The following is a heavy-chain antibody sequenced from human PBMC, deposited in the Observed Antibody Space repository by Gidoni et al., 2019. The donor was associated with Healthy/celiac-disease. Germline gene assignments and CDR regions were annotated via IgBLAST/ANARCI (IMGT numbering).Heavy chain of an antibody. Sequence: EVQLVESGGGLVQPGGSLRLSCAASGFTFSSYDMHWVRQATGKGLEWVSAIGTAGDTYYPGSVKGRFTISRENAKNSLYLQMNSLRAGDTAVYYCARDGPDSGYYGMDVWGQGTTVTVSS. J-gene: IGHJ6*02. CDR2: IGTAGDT. CDR3: ARDGPDSGYYGMDV. CDR1: GFTFSSYD. V-gene: IGHV3-13*01. D-gene: IGHD1-26*01.